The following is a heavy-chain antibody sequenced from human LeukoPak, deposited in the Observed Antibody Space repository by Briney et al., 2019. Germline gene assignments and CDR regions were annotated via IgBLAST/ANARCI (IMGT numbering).Heavy chain of an antibody. CDR2: ISSSSSTI. Sequence: PGGSLRLSRAASGFTFSSYSMNWVRQAPGKGLEWVSYISSSSSTIYYADSVKGRFTISRDNAKNSLYLQMNSLRAEDTAVYYCARDRDSYCGGDCPYYFDYWGQGTLVTVSS. J-gene: IGHJ4*02. CDR3: ARDRDSYCGGDCPYYFDY. CDR1: GFTFSSYS. D-gene: IGHD2-21*02. V-gene: IGHV3-48*01.